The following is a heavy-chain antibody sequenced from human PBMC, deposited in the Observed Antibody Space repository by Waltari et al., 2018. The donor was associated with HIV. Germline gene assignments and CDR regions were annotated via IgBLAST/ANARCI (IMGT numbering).Heavy chain of an antibody. Sequence: QLQLQESGPGLVKPSETLSLTCTVSGGSISSSNYFWGCIRQPPGKGLECIGSIYHSGSTYYNPSLKSRVTISVDTSKSQFSLKLSSVTAADTAVYYCASTGYTYGLDYWGQGTLVTVSS. D-gene: IGHD5-18*01. CDR3: ASTGYTYGLDY. CDR2: IYHSGST. V-gene: IGHV4-39*01. CDR1: GGSISSSNYF. J-gene: IGHJ4*02.